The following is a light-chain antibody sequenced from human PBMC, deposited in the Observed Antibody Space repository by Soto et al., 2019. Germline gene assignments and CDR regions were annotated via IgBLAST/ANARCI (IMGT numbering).Light chain of an antibody. J-gene: IGKJ4*01. CDR1: QYISSY. CDR3: QQSYSIPLT. Sequence: DIQVTQSPSSLSASVGDRVTITCRASQYISSYLNWYQHTPGKAPKLLIYAASSLQSGVPSRFRGSGSGTDFTLTNSGLQPEDFATYYCQQSYSIPLTFGGGTKVEIK. V-gene: IGKV1-39*01. CDR2: AAS.